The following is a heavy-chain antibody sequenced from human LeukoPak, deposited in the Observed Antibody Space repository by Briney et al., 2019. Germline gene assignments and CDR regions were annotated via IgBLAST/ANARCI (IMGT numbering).Heavy chain of an antibody. J-gene: IGHJ4*02. CDR3: ARAITWGYSGYDFGY. CDR1: GYTFTSYG. Sequence: ASVKVSCKASGYTFTSYGISWVRQASGQGLEWMGWISAYNGNTNYAQKLQGRVTMTTDTSTSTAYMELRSLRSGDTAVYYCARAITWGYSGYDFGYWGQGTLVTVSS. D-gene: IGHD5-12*01. V-gene: IGHV1-18*01. CDR2: ISAYNGNT.